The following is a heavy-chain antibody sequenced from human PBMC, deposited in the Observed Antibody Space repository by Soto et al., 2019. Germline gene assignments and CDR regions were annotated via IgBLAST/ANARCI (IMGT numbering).Heavy chain of an antibody. Sequence: GASVKVSCKASGHTFTGYYMHWVRQAPGQGLEWMGWINPNSGGTNYAQKFQGWVTMTRDTSISTAYMELSRLRSDDTAVYYCAREGQLDSVSCFDYWGQGTLVTVSS. V-gene: IGHV1-2*04. D-gene: IGHD6-6*01. CDR3: AREGQLDSVSCFDY. CDR1: GHTFTGYY. CDR2: INPNSGGT. J-gene: IGHJ4*02.